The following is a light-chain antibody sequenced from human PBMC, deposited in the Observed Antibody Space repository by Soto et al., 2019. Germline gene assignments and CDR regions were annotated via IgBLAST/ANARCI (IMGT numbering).Light chain of an antibody. CDR2: GAS. V-gene: IGKV3-20*01. Sequence: EIVLTQSPGTLSLSPGEGATLSCRASQELSSIHLAWFQQKPGQAPRLLIYGASRRATGIPDRFSGSGSATDFTLTISRLEPEDFAVYYCQQYGNSPFTFGPGTKVDIK. J-gene: IGKJ3*01. CDR1: QELSSIH. CDR3: QQYGNSPFT.